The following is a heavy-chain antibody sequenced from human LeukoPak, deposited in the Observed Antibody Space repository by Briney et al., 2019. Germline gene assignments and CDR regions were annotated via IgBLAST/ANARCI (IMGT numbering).Heavy chain of an antibody. CDR2: IYHSGST. CDR1: GGSISSGGYS. Sequence: SETLSLTCAVSGGSISSGGYSWSWIRQPPGKGLEWIGYIYHSGSTYYNPSLKSRVTISVDTSKNQFSLKLSSVTAADTAVYYCARDHVVVVVAATENWFDPWGQGTLVTVSS. J-gene: IGHJ5*02. D-gene: IGHD2-15*01. V-gene: IGHV4-30-2*01. CDR3: ARDHVVVVVAATENWFDP.